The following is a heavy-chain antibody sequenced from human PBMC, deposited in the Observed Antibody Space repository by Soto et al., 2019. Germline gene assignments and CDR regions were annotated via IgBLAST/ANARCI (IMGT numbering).Heavy chain of an antibody. CDR1: GYSITSVHY. CDR2: IDHSGST. D-gene: IGHD6-13*01. CDR3: ARRIAMTTMKTGMDV. Sequence: PSETLSLTCDVSGYSITSVHYWGWIRQPPGKGREWIGIIDHSGSTYYSPSLKSRVTISIDTSRNRFSLKVTSVTAADPAVYYCARRIAMTTMKTGMDVWGQGTPVTVSS. J-gene: IGHJ6*02. V-gene: IGHV4-38-2*01.